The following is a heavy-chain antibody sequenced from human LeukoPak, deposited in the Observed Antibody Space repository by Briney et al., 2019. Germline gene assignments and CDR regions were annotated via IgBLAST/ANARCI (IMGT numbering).Heavy chain of an antibody. CDR3: ARQGAAGKYYYYYMDV. Sequence: GESLKISCKGSGDSFTSYWIGWVRQMPGQGLEWMGIIYPDDSNTIYGPSFQGQVTISADKSINTAYLEWSSLKASDTAIYYCARQGAAGKYYYYYMDVWGKGTTVTVSS. J-gene: IGHJ6*03. CDR2: IYPDDSNT. CDR1: GDSFTSYW. D-gene: IGHD6-13*01. V-gene: IGHV5-51*01.